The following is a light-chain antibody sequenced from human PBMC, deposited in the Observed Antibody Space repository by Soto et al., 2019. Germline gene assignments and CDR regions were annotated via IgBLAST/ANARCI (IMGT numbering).Light chain of an antibody. CDR1: QIVSSY. Sequence: EIVLTQSPATLSLSPGERATLSCRASQIVSSYLAWFQQKPGQAPRLLIYDASNRATGIPARFSGSGSGTDFTLTISSLEPEDFAVYYCQQRSNWQRTFGQGTKVEIK. V-gene: IGKV3-11*01. CDR3: QQRSNWQRT. J-gene: IGKJ1*01. CDR2: DAS.